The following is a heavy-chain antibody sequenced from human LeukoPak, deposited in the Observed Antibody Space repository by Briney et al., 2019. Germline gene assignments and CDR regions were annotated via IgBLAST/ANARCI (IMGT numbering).Heavy chain of an antibody. CDR1: GGSISSYY. Sequence: SETLSLICTVSGGSISSYYWSWIRQPPGKGLEWIGYIYYSGSTNYNPSLKSRVTISVDTSKNQFSLKLSSVTAADTAVYYCARGEYYYDSSGYYPFDYWGQGTLVTVSS. V-gene: IGHV4-59*01. J-gene: IGHJ4*02. D-gene: IGHD3-22*01. CDR3: ARGEYYYDSSGYYPFDY. CDR2: IYYSGST.